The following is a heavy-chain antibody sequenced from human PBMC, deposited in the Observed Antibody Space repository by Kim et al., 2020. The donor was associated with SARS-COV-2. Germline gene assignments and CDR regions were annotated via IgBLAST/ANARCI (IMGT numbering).Heavy chain of an antibody. J-gene: IGHJ4*02. V-gene: IGHV3-23*01. D-gene: IGHD2-2*01. CDR3: AKRTSTSCYSPVDY. Sequence: NSVKGRFTISRNNSKNTLFLQMNTLRAEDTALYYCAKRTSTSCYSPVDYWGQGTLVTVSS.